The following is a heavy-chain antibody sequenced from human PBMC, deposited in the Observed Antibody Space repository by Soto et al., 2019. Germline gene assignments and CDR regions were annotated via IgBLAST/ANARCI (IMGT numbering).Heavy chain of an antibody. D-gene: IGHD3-3*01. J-gene: IGHJ4*02. CDR2: ISSNGVST. Sequence: HGGSLRLSCTASGFTFSSFAMSWVRQAPGKGLEWVSAISSNGVSTFYGDSVKGRFTISRDNSKNTLWLQMRGLRAEDTAVYYCAKDLRGHDSNFDYWGQGTLVTVSS. V-gene: IGHV3-23*01. CDR3: AKDLRGHDSNFDY. CDR1: GFTFSSFA.